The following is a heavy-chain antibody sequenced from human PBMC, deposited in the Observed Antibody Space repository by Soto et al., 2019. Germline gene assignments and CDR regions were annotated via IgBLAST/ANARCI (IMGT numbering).Heavy chain of an antibody. J-gene: IGHJ4*02. CDR3: ARMEVVVAAMGFDY. D-gene: IGHD2-15*01. V-gene: IGHV4-31*03. CDR2: IYYSGST. Sequence: SETLCLTCTVAGGSIRGGGYYWSWIRQHPGKGLEWIGYIYYSGSTYYNPSLKSRVTISVDTSKNQFSLKLSSVTAADTAVYYCARMEVVVAAMGFDYWGQGTLVTVSS. CDR1: GGSIRGGGYY.